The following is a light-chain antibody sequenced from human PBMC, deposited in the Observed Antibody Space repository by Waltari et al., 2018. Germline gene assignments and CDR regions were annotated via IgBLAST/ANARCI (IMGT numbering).Light chain of an antibody. CDR1: SSDVGYYKY. V-gene: IGLV2-8*01. CDR3: SSYAGNNFYV. J-gene: IGLJ1*01. CDR2: EVS. Sequence: QSALTQPPSASGSPGPPVTISCTATSSDVGYYKYLSWYQQHPGKAPNLMIFEVSKRFSGVPDRFSGSKSANTASLTVSGLQAEDEADYYCSSYAGNNFYVFGTGTTVTVL.